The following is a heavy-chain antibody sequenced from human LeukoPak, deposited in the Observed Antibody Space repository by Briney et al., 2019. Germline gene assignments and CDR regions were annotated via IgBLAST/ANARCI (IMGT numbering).Heavy chain of an antibody. Sequence: PSQTLSLTCAVSGGSISSGGYSWSWIRQPPGNGLEWIGYIYHSGSTYYNPSLKSRVTISVDRSKNQFSLKLSSVTAADTAVYYCASVRRGYFDYWGQGTLVTVSS. CDR1: GGSISSGGYS. V-gene: IGHV4-30-2*01. J-gene: IGHJ4*02. D-gene: IGHD5-12*01. CDR3: ASVRRGYFDY. CDR2: IYHSGST.